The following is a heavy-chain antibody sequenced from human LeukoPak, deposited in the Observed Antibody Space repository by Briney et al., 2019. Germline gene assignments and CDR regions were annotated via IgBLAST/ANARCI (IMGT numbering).Heavy chain of an antibody. J-gene: IGHJ4*02. D-gene: IGHD2-15*01. CDR3: ARGGVVAAGYLDY. V-gene: IGHV3-33*08. CDR2: IWYDGNNK. CDR1: GFTFSSYG. Sequence: GGSLRLSCAASGFTFSSYGMHWVRQAPGKGLEWVAVIWYDGNNKYYSESVKGRFTISRDNSKNTLYLQMNSLRVEGTAVYYCARGGVVAAGYLDYWGQGTLVTVSS.